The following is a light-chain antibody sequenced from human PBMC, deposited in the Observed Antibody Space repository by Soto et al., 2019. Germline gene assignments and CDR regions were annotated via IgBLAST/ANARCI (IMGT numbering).Light chain of an antibody. CDR3: AAWDDSLNGHV. Sequence: QSVLTQPPSVSEAPRQRVTISCSGSSSNIGNNAVNWYQQLPGKAPKLLIYYDDLLPSGVSDRFPGSKSGTSASLAISGLQSEDEADYYCAAWDDSLNGHVFGTGTKVTVL. J-gene: IGLJ1*01. CDR1: SSNIGNNA. V-gene: IGLV1-36*01. CDR2: YDD.